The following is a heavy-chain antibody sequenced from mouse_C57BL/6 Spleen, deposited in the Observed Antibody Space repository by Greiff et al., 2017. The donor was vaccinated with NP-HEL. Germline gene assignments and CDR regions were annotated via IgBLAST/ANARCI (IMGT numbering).Heavy chain of an antibody. J-gene: IGHJ2*01. V-gene: IGHV5-17*01. D-gene: IGHD1-1*01. CDR2: ISSGSSTI. CDR3: ASGGPTVVAPLAY. CDR1: GFTFSDYG. Sequence: EVKLVESGGGLVKPGGSLKLSCAASGFTFSDYGMHWVRQAPEKGLECVAYISSGSSTIYYADTVKGRCTITRDNAKNTLFLQKTSLRSEDPAMYYCASGGPTVVAPLAYWGQGTPLTVSS.